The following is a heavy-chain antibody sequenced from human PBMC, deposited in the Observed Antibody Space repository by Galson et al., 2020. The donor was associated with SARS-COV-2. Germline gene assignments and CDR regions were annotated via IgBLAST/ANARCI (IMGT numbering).Heavy chain of an antibody. J-gene: IGHJ4*02. Sequence: GGSLRLSCGASGFTFSTYGMHWVRQAPGKGLEWVAVIWYDGSNKYYADSVKGRFTVSRDNSKNTLYLEMNSLRVEDTAVYYCAKGNGGYNYLLDCWGQVTLVTVSS. CDR2: IWYDGSNK. V-gene: IGHV3-33*06. D-gene: IGHD3-22*01. CDR1: GFTFSTYG. CDR3: AKGNGGYNYLLDC.